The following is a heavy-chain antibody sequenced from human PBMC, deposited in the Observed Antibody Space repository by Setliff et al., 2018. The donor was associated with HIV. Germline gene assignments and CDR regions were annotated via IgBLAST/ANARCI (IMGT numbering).Heavy chain of an antibody. V-gene: IGHV4-4*02. D-gene: IGHD3-16*01. CDR2: VCQLGGI. CDR3: VRNSGWALGT. Sequence: SETLSLTCTVSGDSMIYAPGCWSWVRQSLETGLEWIGEVCQLGGINYNPFLRSRASLSMDKPNNRSSLDLFSVTAADTAIYFCVRNSGWALGTWGQGALVTVSS. J-gene: IGHJ5*02. CDR1: GDSMIYAPGC.